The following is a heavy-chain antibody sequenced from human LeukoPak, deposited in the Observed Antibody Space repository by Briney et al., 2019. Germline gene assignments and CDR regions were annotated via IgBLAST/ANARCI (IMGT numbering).Heavy chain of an antibody. V-gene: IGHV3-7*01. Sequence: QPGGSLRLSCAASGFTFSSYWMSWVRQAPGKGLEWVANIKQDGSEKYYVDSVKGRFTISRDNAKNSLYLQMNSLRAEDTAVYYCARDRVSSWQYKYYFDYCGQGTLVTVSS. CDR1: GFTFSSYW. CDR3: ARDRVSSWQYKYYFDY. D-gene: IGHD6-13*01. CDR2: IKQDGSEK. J-gene: IGHJ4*02.